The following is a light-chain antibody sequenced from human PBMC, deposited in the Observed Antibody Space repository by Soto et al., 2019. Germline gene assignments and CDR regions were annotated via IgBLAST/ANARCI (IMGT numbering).Light chain of an antibody. J-gene: IGKJ1*01. CDR3: QQYGGSPQT. CDR1: QSVGNN. Sequence: EIVLTQSPGTLAVSPGERTTLSSMASQSVGNNLAWYQQKPGQAPRLLIYGASKRATGIPDRFSGSGSGAEFTLTISRLEPEDFGVYHCQQYGGSPQTFGQGTKVDNK. V-gene: IGKV3-20*01. CDR2: GAS.